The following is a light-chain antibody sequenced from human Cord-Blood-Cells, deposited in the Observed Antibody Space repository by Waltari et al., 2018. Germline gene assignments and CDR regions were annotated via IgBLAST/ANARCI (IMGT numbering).Light chain of an antibody. Sequence: QSALTQPRSVSGSPGQSVTISCTGTSSDGGGYNYVSWYLQHPGKAPKLMIYDVSKRPSGVPDRFSGSKSGNTASLTISGLQAEDEADYYCCSYAGSYTLVFGGGTKLTVL. CDR3: CSYAGSYTLV. V-gene: IGLV2-11*01. CDR1: SSDGGGYNY. J-gene: IGLJ2*01. CDR2: DVS.